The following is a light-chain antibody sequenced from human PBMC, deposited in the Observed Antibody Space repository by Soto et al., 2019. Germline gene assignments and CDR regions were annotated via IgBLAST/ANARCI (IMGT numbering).Light chain of an antibody. CDR1: QSVSSSY. CDR2: GAS. CDR3: QQYGSSPPYG. J-gene: IGKJ5*01. Sequence: EIVLTQSPGTLSLSPGERATLSCRASQSVSSSYLAWYQQKPGQAPRLLIYGASSRATGIPDRFSGRGSGTDFTLTISRLEPEDFAVYYCQQYGSSPPYGFGQGTRLEIK. V-gene: IGKV3-20*01.